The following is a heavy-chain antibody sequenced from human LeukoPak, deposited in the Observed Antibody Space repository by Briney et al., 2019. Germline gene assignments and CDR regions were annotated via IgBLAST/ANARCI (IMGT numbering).Heavy chain of an antibody. CDR2: IYTSGST. Sequence: SETLSLTCTVSGGYISSGSYYWSWIRQPAGKGLEWIGRIYTSGSTNYNPSLKSRVTISVDTSKNQFSLKLSSVTAADTAVYYCARASAAAPFDYWGQGTLVTVSS. D-gene: IGHD2-2*01. CDR1: GGYISSGSYY. CDR3: ARASAAAPFDY. J-gene: IGHJ4*02. V-gene: IGHV4-61*02.